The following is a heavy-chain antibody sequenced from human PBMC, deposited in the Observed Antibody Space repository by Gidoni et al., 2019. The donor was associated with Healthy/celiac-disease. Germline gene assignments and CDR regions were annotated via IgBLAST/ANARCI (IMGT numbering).Heavy chain of an antibody. D-gene: IGHD7-27*01. CDR3: ARTGGSGTIDY. CDR2: IKQDGSEK. J-gene: IGHJ4*02. V-gene: IGHV3-7*01. Sequence: EVQLVESGGGLVQPGGSLRLSCAASGFTFRSYWMGWDRQAPGKGLEWVANIKQDGSEKDYVDFLMGRFTISRDNAKNSLYLQMNSLRAEDTAVYYCARTGGSGTIDYWGQGTLVTVSS. CDR1: GFTFRSYW.